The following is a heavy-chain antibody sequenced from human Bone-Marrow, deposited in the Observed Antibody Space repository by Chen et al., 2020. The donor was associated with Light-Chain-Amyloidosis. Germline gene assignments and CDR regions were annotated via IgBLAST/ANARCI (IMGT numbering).Heavy chain of an antibody. J-gene: IGHJ4*02. CDR2: ISTYNGNT. CDR3: ARTYDSSVDDSVYGYDY. CDR1: GYTFTNYG. D-gene: IGHD3-22*01. Sequence: QVQLVQSGAEVKRPGASVKVSCKASGYTFTNYGINWVRQAPGQGLEWMGWISTYNGNTKYAQELQVRVTMTTDTSTNTAYMELRSLISDDTAVYYCARTYDSSVDDSVYGYDYWGQGSQVTVSS. V-gene: IGHV1-18*01.